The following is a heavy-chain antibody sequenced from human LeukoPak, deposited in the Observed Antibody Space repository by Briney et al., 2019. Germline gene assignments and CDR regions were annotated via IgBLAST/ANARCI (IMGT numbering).Heavy chain of an antibody. CDR1: GFTFSSYA. CDR2: ISGSGGST. V-gene: IGHV3-23*01. J-gene: IGHJ4*02. D-gene: IGHD3-10*01. Sequence: PGGSLRLSCAASGFTFSSYAMSWVRQAPGKGLEWVSAISGSGGSTYYADSVKGRFTISRDNSKNTLYLQMNSLRAEDTAVYYCTKMVLSHGKTDYWGQGTLVTVSS. CDR3: TKMVLSHGKTDY.